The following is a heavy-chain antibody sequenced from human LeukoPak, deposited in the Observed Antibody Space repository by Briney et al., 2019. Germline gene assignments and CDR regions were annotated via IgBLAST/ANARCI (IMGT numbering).Heavy chain of an antibody. D-gene: IGHD3-16*01. V-gene: IGHV4-39*07. CDR2: IYYSGST. CDR3: ARDLYMGDKLYYFDY. CDR1: GGSISSSCYY. J-gene: IGHJ4*02. Sequence: PSETLSLTCTVSGGSISSSCYYWGWIRQPPGKGLEWIGSIYYSGSTYYNPSLKSRVTISVDTSKNQFSLKLSSVTAADTAVYYCARDLYMGDKLYYFDYWGQGTLVTVSS.